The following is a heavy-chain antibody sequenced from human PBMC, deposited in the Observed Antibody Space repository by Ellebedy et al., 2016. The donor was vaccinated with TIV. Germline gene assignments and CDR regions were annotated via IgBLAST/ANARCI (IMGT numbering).Heavy chain of an antibody. J-gene: IGHJ4*02. CDR1: GFTVSSNY. D-gene: IGHD3-16*01. CDR3: ARESIMITFGGVPFDY. V-gene: IGHV3-21*01. Sequence: GESLKISCAASGFTVSSNYMNWVRQAPGKGLEWVSSISSSSSYIYYADSVNGRFTISRDNAKNSLYLHMNSLRAEDTAVYYCARESIMITFGGVPFDYWGQGTLVTVSS. CDR2: ISSSSSYI.